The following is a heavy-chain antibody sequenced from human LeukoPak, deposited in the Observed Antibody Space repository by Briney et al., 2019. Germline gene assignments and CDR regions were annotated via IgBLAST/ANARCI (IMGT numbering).Heavy chain of an antibody. CDR2: INVAGGI. D-gene: IGHD1-1*01. CDR1: GGSLGAYY. Sequence: SETLSLTCSVNGGSLGAYYWLWIRQPPGKGLEWIGDINVAGGIKSNPSLKSRVTISVDTSKSQFSLYMDSVTAADTAVYYCARDWNRYAYWGQGTLVTVSS. CDR3: ARDWNRYAY. V-gene: IGHV4-34*01. J-gene: IGHJ4*02.